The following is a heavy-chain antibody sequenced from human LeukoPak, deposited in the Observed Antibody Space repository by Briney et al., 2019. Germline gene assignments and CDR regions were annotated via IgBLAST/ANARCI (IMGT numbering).Heavy chain of an antibody. D-gene: IGHD3-22*01. CDR3: ASYYYDSSGYYSWYFDY. Sequence: GASVKVSCKASGGTFISYAISWVRQAPGQGLEWMGGIIPIFGTANYAQKFQGRVTITADKSTSTAYMELSSLRSEDTAVYYCASYYYDSSGYYSWYFDYWGQGTLVTVSS. CDR1: GGTFISYA. J-gene: IGHJ4*02. CDR2: IIPIFGTA. V-gene: IGHV1-69*06.